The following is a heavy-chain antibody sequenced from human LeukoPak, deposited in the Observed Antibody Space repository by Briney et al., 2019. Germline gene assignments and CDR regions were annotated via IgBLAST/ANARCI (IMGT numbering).Heavy chain of an antibody. CDR3: AREEAAAGTSHYYYGMDV. CDR1: GYTFTSYG. D-gene: IGHD6-13*01. Sequence: GASVKVSCKASGYTFTSYGISWVRQAPGQGLEWMGWISAYNGNTNYAQKLQGRVTMTTDTSTSTAYMELRSLRSDDTAVYYCAREEAAAGTSHYYYGMDVWGQGTTVTVSS. J-gene: IGHJ6*02. V-gene: IGHV1-18*01. CDR2: ISAYNGNT.